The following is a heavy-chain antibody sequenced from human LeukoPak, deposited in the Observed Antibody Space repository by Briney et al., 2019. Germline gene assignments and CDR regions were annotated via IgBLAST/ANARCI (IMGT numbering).Heavy chain of an antibody. J-gene: IGHJ4*02. D-gene: IGHD3-22*01. CDR3: ARWPLYYYDSSGYFPFDY. CDR1: GFTFSSYA. Sequence: GGSLRLSCAASGFTFSSYAMHWVRQAPGKGLEWVAVISYDGSNKYYADSVKGRFTISRDNSKNTLYLQMNSLRAEDTAVYYCARWPLYYYDSSGYFPFDYWGQGTLVTVSS. V-gene: IGHV3-30-3*01. CDR2: ISYDGSNK.